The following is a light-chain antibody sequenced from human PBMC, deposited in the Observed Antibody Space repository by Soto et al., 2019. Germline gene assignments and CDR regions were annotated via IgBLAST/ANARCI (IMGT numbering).Light chain of an antibody. Sequence: EIVMTQSPATLSVSPGERATLSCRASQNIGTNLAWYQQKPGQAPRLLIYGASTRATGIPARFSGSGSGTEFTLSINSLQSEDFAVYYCQEYDNWPPEGTFGQGTKVDIK. CDR2: GAS. V-gene: IGKV3-15*01. J-gene: IGKJ1*01. CDR3: QEYDNWPPEGT. CDR1: QNIGTN.